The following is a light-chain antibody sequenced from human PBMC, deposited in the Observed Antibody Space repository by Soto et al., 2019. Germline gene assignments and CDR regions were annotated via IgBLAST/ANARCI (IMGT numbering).Light chain of an antibody. CDR3: QQYNNWLP. V-gene: IGKV3D-15*01. CDR2: GAS. J-gene: IGKJ4*01. CDR1: QSVGTY. Sequence: EIVMTLSPSTLSVSTGERATLSFRASQSVGTYLAWYQQKAGQAPRLLIYGASTRATGIPARFSGSGSGTEFTLTISSLQSEDFAVYYCQQYNNWLPFAGGTKVDIK.